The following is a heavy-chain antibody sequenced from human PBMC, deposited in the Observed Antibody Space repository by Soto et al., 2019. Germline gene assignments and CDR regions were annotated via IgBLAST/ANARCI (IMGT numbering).Heavy chain of an antibody. CDR1: GFTFSSYS. CDR3: ARDGDYVWGSYRWSDAFDI. V-gene: IGHV3-21*01. J-gene: IGHJ3*02. CDR2: ISSSSSYI. D-gene: IGHD3-16*02. Sequence: GVLRLSCAASGFTFSSYSMNWVRQAPGKGLEWVSSISSSSSYIYYADSVKGRFTISRDNAKNSLYLQMNSLRAEDTAVYYCARDGDYVWGSYRWSDAFDIWGQGTMVTVSS.